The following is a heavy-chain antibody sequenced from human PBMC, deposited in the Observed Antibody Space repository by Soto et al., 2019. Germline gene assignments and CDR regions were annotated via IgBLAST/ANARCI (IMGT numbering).Heavy chain of an antibody. V-gene: IGHV3-23*01. D-gene: IGHD2-8*01. CDR3: AKNGLDNSPSAIDS. Sequence: LRLSCAASGFIFGAYAMAWVRQAPGKGLDWVSGITGSGRDTYYADSVKGRFTISRDNSKNMVFLQMNSLRAEDTALYYCAKNGLDNSPSAIDSWGPGTLVTVSS. CDR1: GFIFGAYA. J-gene: IGHJ4*02. CDR2: ITGSGRDT.